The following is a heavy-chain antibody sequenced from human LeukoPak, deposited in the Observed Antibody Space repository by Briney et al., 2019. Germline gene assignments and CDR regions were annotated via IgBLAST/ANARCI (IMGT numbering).Heavy chain of an antibody. V-gene: IGHV3-21*01. Sequence: GGSLRLSCAASGFTFSSYSMNCVRQALGKGLEWVSSISSSSSYIYYADSVKGRFTISRDNAKNSLYLQMNSLRAEDTAVYYCARDLTIFPDYWGQGTLVTVSS. D-gene: IGHD3-9*01. CDR3: ARDLTIFPDY. CDR1: GFTFSSYS. CDR2: ISSSSSYI. J-gene: IGHJ4*02.